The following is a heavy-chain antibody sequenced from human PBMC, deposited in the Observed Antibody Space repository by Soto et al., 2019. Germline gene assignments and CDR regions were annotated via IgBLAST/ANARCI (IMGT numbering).Heavy chain of an antibody. J-gene: IGHJ5*02. CDR1: GFTFSSYS. V-gene: IGHV3-48*02. Sequence: PGGSLRLSCAASGFTFSSYSMNWVRQAPGKGLEWVSYISSSSSTTYYADSVKGRFTISRDNAKNSLYLQMNSLRDEDTAVYYCARESRFLEWLSLNWFDPWGQGTLVTVPS. CDR2: ISSSSSTT. D-gene: IGHD3-3*01. CDR3: ARESRFLEWLSLNWFDP.